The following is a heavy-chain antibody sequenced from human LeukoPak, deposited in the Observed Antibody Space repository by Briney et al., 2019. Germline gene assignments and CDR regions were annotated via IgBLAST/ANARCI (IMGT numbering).Heavy chain of an antibody. J-gene: IGHJ4*02. D-gene: IGHD2-2*01. CDR1: GFTFSSYA. Sequence: GGSLRLSCAASGFTFSSYAMHWVRQAPGKGLEWVAVISYDGSNKYYADSVKGRFTISRDNSKNTLYLQMNSLRAEDTAVYYCARAGPKNPDVPHDYWGQGTLVTVSS. CDR2: ISYDGSNK. CDR3: ARAGPKNPDVPHDY. V-gene: IGHV3-30-3*01.